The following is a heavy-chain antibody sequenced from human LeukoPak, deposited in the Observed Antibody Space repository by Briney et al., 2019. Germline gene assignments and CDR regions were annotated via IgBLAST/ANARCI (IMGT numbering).Heavy chain of an antibody. CDR1: GGSISSYY. V-gene: IGHV4-59*01. J-gene: IGHJ3*02. Sequence: SETLSLTCTVSGGSISSYYWSWIRQPPGEGLEWIGYIYYSGSTNYNPSLKSRVTISVDTSKNQFSLKLSSVTAADTAVYYCAKIGVVGAILDAFDIWGQGTMVTVSS. CDR2: IYYSGST. CDR3: AKIGVVGAILDAFDI. D-gene: IGHD1-26*01.